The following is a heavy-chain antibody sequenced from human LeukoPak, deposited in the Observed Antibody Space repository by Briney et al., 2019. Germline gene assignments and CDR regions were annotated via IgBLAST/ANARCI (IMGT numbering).Heavy chain of an antibody. CDR1: GGSFSSYV. J-gene: IGHJ6*03. CDR3: ARDRHSAGSDYMDV. D-gene: IGHD1-26*01. Sequence: SVKVSCKASGGSFSSYVINWVRQAPGQGLEWMGGIMPTFGSAKYAQKFQGRVTITTDESTNTAYMEMSSLRSEDTAVYYCARDRHSAGSDYMDVWGTGTTVTVSS. CDR2: IMPTFGSA. V-gene: IGHV1-69*05.